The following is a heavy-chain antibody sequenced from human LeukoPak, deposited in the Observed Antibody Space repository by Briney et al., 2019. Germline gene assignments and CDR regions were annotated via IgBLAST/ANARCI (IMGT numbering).Heavy chain of an antibody. Sequence: SESLSLTCTVSGYSISSGYYWAWIRQPPGKGLEWIGSIYHSGSTYYNPSLKSRVTISVDTSKNQFSLKLSSVTVADTAVYYCAVVPVVPAVQITYWGKGTLVTVSS. V-gene: IGHV4-38-2*02. CDR2: IYHSGST. J-gene: IGHJ4*02. CDR1: GYSISSGYY. D-gene: IGHD2-2*01. CDR3: AVVPVVPAVQITY.